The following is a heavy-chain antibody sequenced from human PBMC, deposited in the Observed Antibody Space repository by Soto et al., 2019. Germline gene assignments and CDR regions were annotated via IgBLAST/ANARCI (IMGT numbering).Heavy chain of an antibody. Sequence: EVQLVESGGVVVQPGGSLRLSCAASGFTFDDYTMHWVRQAPGKGLEWVSLISWDGGSTYYADSVKGRFTISRDNSKNSRYLQMNSLRTEDTALYYCAKEPRSDDAFDIWGQGTMVTVSS. CDR3: AKEPRSDDAFDI. V-gene: IGHV3-43*01. J-gene: IGHJ3*02. CDR1: GFTFDDYT. CDR2: ISWDGGST.